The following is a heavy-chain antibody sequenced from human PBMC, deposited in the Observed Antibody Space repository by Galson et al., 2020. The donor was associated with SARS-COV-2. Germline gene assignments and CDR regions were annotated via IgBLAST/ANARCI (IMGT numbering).Heavy chain of an antibody. D-gene: IGHD6-13*01. J-gene: IGHJ5*02. Sequence: ASVKVSCKASGYTFTGYYMHWVRQAPGQGLAWMGWINPNSGGTNYAQKFQGRVTMTRDTSISTAYMELSRLRSDDTAVYYCARDPSSSWYCWFDPWGQGTLVTVSS. CDR3: ARDPSSSWYCWFDP. CDR1: GYTFTGYY. V-gene: IGHV1-2*02. CDR2: INPNSGGT.